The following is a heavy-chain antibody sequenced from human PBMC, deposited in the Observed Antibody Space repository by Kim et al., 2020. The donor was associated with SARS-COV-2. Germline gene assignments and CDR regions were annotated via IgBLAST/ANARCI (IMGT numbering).Heavy chain of an antibody. CDR1: GDSVSSNSAA. CDR2: TYYRSKWYN. Sequence: SQTLSLTCAISGDSVSSNSAAWNWIRQSPSRGLECLGRTYYRSKWYNDYAVSVKSRITINPDTSKNQFSLQLNSVTPEDTAVYYCARDQRIAVAGYNWFDPWGQGTLVTVSS. CDR3: ARDQRIAVAGYNWFDP. V-gene: IGHV6-1*01. D-gene: IGHD6-19*01. J-gene: IGHJ5*02.